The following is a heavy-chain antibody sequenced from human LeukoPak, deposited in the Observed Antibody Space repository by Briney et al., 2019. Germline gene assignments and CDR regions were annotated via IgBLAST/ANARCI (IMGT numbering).Heavy chain of an antibody. V-gene: IGHV3-7*01. Sequence: ETLSLTCTVSGGSISSSGYYWGWIRQPPGKGLEWVANIKQDGSEKYYVDSVKSRITISRDNARNSMELQMNSLRVEDTAVYYCAKVAKYYYGSETYYFFEQWGQGTPVTASS. J-gene: IGHJ4*02. CDR1: GGSISSSGYY. CDR2: IKQDGSEK. CDR3: AKVAKYYYGSETYYFFEQ. D-gene: IGHD3-10*01.